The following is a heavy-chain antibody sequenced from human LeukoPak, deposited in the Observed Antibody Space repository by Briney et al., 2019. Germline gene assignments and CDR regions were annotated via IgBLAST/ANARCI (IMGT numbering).Heavy chain of an antibody. J-gene: IGHJ5*02. D-gene: IGHD6-19*01. Sequence: SVKVSSKTSGGSFNNYDIAWVRLAPGQGLEWLGGIIPAFGRPDYAQKFQDRITITADESTSTAYMELRSLRSEDTATYYCARGGSYTTGWYADHWGQGTLVIVAS. CDR3: ARGGSYTTGWYADH. V-gene: IGHV1-69*13. CDR1: GGSFNNYD. CDR2: IIPAFGRP.